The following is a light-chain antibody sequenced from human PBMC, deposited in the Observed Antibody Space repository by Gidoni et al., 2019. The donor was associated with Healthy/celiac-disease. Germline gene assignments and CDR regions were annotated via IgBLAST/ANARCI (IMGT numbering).Light chain of an antibody. J-gene: IGLJ1*01. CDR3: TSYTTSSTFV. CDR1: SSDLGTYNR. Sequence: QSALTQPPSVSGSPGQSVTISCTGSSSDLGTYNRVSWYQQPPGTAPKLLIYEVTHRPSGVPDRFSGSRSDDTASLTISGLQAEDEADYYCTSYTTSSTFVFGTGTKVTVL. V-gene: IGLV2-18*02. CDR2: EVT.